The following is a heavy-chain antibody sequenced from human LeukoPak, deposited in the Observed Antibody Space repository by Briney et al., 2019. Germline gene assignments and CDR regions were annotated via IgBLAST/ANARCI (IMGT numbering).Heavy chain of an antibody. CDR1: GYTFTTYD. CDR2: ISAYNGNT. J-gene: IGHJ5*02. CDR3: ARIRGSGSPRFDP. V-gene: IGHV1-18*01. D-gene: IGHD3-10*01. Sequence: GASVKVSCKASGYTFTTYDINWARQATGQGLEWMGWISAYNGNTNYAQKLQGRVTMTTDTSTSTAYMELRSLRSDDTAVYYCARIRGSGSPRFDPWGQGTLVTVSS.